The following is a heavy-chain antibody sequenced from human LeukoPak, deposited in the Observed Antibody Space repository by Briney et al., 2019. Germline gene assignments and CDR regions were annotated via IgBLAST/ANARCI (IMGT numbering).Heavy chain of an antibody. J-gene: IGHJ6*02. CDR3: SQCYTTVRGITAKRYYYYGMDV. CDR2: ISSSSSYI. Sequence: GGSLRLSCAASGFTFSSYSMNWVRQAPGKGLEWVSSISSSSSYIYYADSVKGRFTISRDNAKNSLYLQMNSLRAEDTAVDYCSQCYTTVRGITAKRYYYYGMDVWGQGTTVTVSS. CDR1: GFTFSSYS. D-gene: IGHD3-10*02. V-gene: IGHV3-21*01.